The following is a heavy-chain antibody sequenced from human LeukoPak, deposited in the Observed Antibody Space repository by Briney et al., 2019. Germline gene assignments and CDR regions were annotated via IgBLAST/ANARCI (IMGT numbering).Heavy chain of an antibody. J-gene: IGHJ4*02. Sequence: GESLKISCKGSGYKFINHWIAWVRQMPGKGLEWMGIIYPGDSDTRYSPSFQGQVTISADKPISTAYLQWSSLKASDTAMYYCARHLAAPAYYFDYWGQGTLVTVSS. V-gene: IGHV5-51*01. CDR2: IYPGDSDT. CDR1: GYKFINHW. D-gene: IGHD6-6*01. CDR3: ARHLAAPAYYFDY.